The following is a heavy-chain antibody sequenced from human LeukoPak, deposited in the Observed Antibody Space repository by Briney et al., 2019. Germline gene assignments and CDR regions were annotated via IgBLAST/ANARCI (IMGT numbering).Heavy chain of an antibody. CDR3: AKSGGSYFDY. CDR1: GFTFSSYG. J-gene: IGHJ4*02. CDR2: ISYDGSNK. V-gene: IGHV3-30*18. D-gene: IGHD1-26*01. Sequence: PGRSLRLSCAASGFTFSSYGMRWVRQAPGKGLEWVAVISYDGSNKYYADSVKGRFTISRDNSKNTLYLQMNSLRAEDTAVYYCAKSGGSYFDYWGQGTLVTVSS.